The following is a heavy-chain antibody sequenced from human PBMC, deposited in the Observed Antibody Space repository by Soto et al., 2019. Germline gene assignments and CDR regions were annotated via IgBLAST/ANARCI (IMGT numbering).Heavy chain of an antibody. CDR1: GFICSSYD. J-gene: IGHJ3*02. CDR2: ILVGGST. D-gene: IGHD1-1*01. CDR3: AKATAPSGGAFDI. V-gene: IGHV3-23*01. Sequence: GGSLRLSCAASGFICSSYDTSWVRQAPGKGLEWVSTILVGGSTHYEDSVTGRFTISRDTSKNTVFLQMNSLTAGDTAVYYCAKATAPSGGAFDICGQGTMVTVSS.